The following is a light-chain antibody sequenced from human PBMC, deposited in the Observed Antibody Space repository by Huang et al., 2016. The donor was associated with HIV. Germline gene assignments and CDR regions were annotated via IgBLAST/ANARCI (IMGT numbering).Light chain of an antibody. V-gene: IGKV1-NL1*01. J-gene: IGKJ1*01. CDR1: QGIGNS. CDR3: QQYHGIPWT. Sequence: DIQMTQSPSSLSASVGDRVTITCRASQGIGNSLAWYQQKPEKAPRLLLYATSSLESAVPSRFSGSGSGTHYPLTISTLQPEDIASYYCQQYHGIPWTFGQGTKVEIK. CDR2: ATS.